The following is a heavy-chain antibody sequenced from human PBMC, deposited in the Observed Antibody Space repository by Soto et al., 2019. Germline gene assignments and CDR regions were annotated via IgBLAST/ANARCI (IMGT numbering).Heavy chain of an antibody. CDR1: GYTFTGYY. Sequence: QVPLVQSGAEVKKPGASVKVSCKASGYTFTGYYMHWVRQAPGHGLEWMGWINPNSGGTNYAQKFQGWVTMTRDTSISTAYMELSRLRSDDTAVYYCARDRAFVAAAADYYGMDVWGQGTTVTVSS. V-gene: IGHV1-2*04. CDR3: ARDRAFVAAAADYYGMDV. J-gene: IGHJ6*02. CDR2: INPNSGGT. D-gene: IGHD6-13*01.